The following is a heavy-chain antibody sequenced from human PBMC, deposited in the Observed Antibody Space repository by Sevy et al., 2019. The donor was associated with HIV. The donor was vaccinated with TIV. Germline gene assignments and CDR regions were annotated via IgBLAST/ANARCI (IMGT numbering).Heavy chain of an antibody. CDR1: GFTFSDAA. Sequence: GESLKISCAGSGFTFSDAAIHWVRQASGKGLEWLGRIRGKANNYATAYAASVKDRFSISRNDLKDTAYLRMNSLRTEDAAMYYCSIYYDIRAFDSWGQGTQVTVSS. D-gene: IGHD3-22*01. CDR3: SIYYDIRAFDS. J-gene: IGHJ4*02. V-gene: IGHV3-73*01. CDR2: IRGKANNYAT.